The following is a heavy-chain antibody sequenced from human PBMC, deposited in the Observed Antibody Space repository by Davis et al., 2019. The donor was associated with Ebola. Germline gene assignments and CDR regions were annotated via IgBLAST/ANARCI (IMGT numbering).Heavy chain of an antibody. CDR3: ATYYDFWSGHYGMDV. J-gene: IGHJ6*02. Sequence: MPSETLSLTCTVSGGSISSYYWSWIRQPPGEGLEWIGYIYYSGSTNYNPSLKSRVTISVDTSKNQFSLKLSSVTAADTAVYYCATYYDFWSGHYGMDVWGQGTTVTVSS. CDR2: IYYSGST. V-gene: IGHV4-59*01. D-gene: IGHD3-3*01. CDR1: GGSISSYY.